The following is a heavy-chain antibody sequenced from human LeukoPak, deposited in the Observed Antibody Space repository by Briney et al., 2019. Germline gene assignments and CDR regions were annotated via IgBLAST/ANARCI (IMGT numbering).Heavy chain of an antibody. V-gene: IGHV3-21*01. J-gene: IGHJ4*02. Sequence: GGSLRLSCAASGFTFSSYNMNWVRQAPGKGLEWVSSITSSSTYIYYADSVKGRFTISRDNSKNTLYLQMNSLRAEDTAVYYCAKEAAMDSGNFDYWGQGTLVTVSS. D-gene: IGHD5-18*01. CDR2: ITSSSTYI. CDR3: AKEAAMDSGNFDY. CDR1: GFTFSSYN.